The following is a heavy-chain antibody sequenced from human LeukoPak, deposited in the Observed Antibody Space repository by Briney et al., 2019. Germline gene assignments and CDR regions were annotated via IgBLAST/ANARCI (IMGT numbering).Heavy chain of an antibody. V-gene: IGHV4-59*08. Sequence: PSETLSFTCTVSGTSISSYYWSWLRQPPGKGPEWIGYVTYTGSKYNPSLKSRVTISTDRSKKEVSLRLSSVTAADTAMYFCARHVDTALIGAFHIWGQGTMVTVS. CDR2: VTYTGS. CDR1: GTSISSYY. J-gene: IGHJ3*02. D-gene: IGHD5-18*01. CDR3: ARHVDTALIGAFHI.